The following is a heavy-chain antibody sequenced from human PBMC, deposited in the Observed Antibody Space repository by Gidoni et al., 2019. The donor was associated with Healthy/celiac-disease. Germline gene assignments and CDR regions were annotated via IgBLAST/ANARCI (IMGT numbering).Heavy chain of an antibody. Sequence: VKKPGASVKVSCKASGYTFTSYAMHWVRQAPGQRLEWMGWINAGNGNTKYSQKFQGRVTITRDTSASTAYMELSSLRSEDTAVYYCARALELRYFDWYDYWGQGTLVTVSS. V-gene: IGHV1-3*01. J-gene: IGHJ4*02. D-gene: IGHD3-9*01. CDR2: INAGNGNT. CDR3: ARALELRYFDWYDY. CDR1: GYTFTSYA.